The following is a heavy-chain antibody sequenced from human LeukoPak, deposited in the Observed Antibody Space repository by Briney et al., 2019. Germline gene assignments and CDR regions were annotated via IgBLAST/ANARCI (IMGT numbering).Heavy chain of an antibody. J-gene: IGHJ6*02. CDR2: ISAHNGNT. CDR3: AREYYYDSSGYRYYYYGMDV. D-gene: IGHD3-22*01. Sequence: ASVKVSCKASGYTFTGYYMHWVRQAPGQGLEWMRWISAHNGNTNYAQKLQGRVTMTTDTSTSTAYMELRSLRSDDTAVYYCAREYYYDSSGYRYYYYGMDVWGQGTTVTVSS. CDR1: GYTFTGYY. V-gene: IGHV1-18*04.